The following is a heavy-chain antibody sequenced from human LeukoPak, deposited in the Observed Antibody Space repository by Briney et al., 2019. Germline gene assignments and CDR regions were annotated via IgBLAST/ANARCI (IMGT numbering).Heavy chain of an antibody. Sequence: PGGSLRLSCAASGFTFSSYDMHWVRQGTGKGLEWVSAIGTAGDTYYPGSVKGRFTTSRENAKNSLYLQMNSLRVGDTAVYYCARGRGWGTFDIWRQVTMVTVYS. CDR1: GFTFSSYD. V-gene: IGHV3-13*04. J-gene: IGHJ3*02. CDR3: ARGRGWGTFDI. D-gene: IGHD3-10*01. CDR2: IGTAGDT.